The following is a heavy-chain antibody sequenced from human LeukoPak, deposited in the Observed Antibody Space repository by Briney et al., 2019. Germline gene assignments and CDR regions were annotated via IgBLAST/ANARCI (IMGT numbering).Heavy chain of an antibody. V-gene: IGHV4-59*01. Sequence: SETLSLTCTVSGGSISSYYWSWIRQPPGKGLEWIGYIYYSGSTNYNPSLKSRVTISVDTSKNQFSLKPSSVTAADTAVYYCARGKLEPLLPRDYYYYYYMDVWGKGTTVTVSS. D-gene: IGHD1-14*01. CDR1: GGSISSYY. J-gene: IGHJ6*03. CDR3: ARGKLEPLLPRDYYYYYYMDV. CDR2: IYYSGST.